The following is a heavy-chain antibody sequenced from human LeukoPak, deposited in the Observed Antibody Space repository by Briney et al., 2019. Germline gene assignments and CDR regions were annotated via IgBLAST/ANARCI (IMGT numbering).Heavy chain of an antibody. CDR1: GFTFKSYA. J-gene: IGHJ4*02. V-gene: IGHV3-48*01. D-gene: IGHD3-22*01. CDR3: ARDSGSYYDRLDC. Sequence: PGGSLRLSCAASGFTFKSYAMNWVRQTPGKGLEWVSYISVSGATVKYADSVKGRFTISRDNGRNSLYLQMNSLRAEDAAVYYCARDSGSYYDRLDCWGQGNLVTVSS. CDR2: ISVSGATV.